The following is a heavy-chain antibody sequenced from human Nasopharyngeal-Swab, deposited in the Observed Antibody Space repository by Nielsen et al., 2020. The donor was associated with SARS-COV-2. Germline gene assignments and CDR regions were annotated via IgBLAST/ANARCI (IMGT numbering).Heavy chain of an antibody. CDR3: AKVPPEPQGYSYGSLGLLDY. Sequence: GGSLRLSCAASGFTFSSYGMHWVRQAPGKGLEWVAVISYDGSNKYYADSVKGRFTISRDNSKNTLYLQMNSLRAEDTAVYYCAKVPPEPQGYSYGSLGLLDYWGQGTLVTVSS. CDR1: GFTFSSYG. V-gene: IGHV3-30*18. D-gene: IGHD5-18*01. CDR2: ISYDGSNK. J-gene: IGHJ4*02.